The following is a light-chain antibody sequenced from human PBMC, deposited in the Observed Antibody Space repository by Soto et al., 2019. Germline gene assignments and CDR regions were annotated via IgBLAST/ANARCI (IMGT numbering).Light chain of an antibody. V-gene: IGKV3-15*01. Sequence: EIVLTQSPATLSVSPGDRATLSCRASQSVSRDLAWFQQKPGQAPRLLIYGASTSATGIPARFSGSGSGTEFTLTINSLQSEDFAIYYCQQYNNWPLTFGGGTKVEIK. CDR2: GAS. CDR1: QSVSRD. J-gene: IGKJ4*01. CDR3: QQYNNWPLT.